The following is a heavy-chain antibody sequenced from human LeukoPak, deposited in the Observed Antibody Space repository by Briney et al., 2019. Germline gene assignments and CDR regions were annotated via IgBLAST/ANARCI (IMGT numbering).Heavy chain of an antibody. V-gene: IGHV4-4*07. D-gene: IGHD4-23*01. Sequence: SETLSLTCTVSGGSISSYYWSWIRQPAGKGLEWIGRIYTSGSNNYNASLKRRVTISVDKCKNQFSLKWSSVTAADTAMYYCAREVADYGGYYYYHYMDVWGKGTTVTISS. CDR1: GGSISSYY. CDR3: AREVADYGGYYYYHYMDV. J-gene: IGHJ6*03. CDR2: IYTSGSN.